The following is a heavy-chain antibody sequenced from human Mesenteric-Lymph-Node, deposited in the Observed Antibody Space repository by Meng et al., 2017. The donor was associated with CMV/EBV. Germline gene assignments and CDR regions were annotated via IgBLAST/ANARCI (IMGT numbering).Heavy chain of an antibody. V-gene: IGHV4-4*02. J-gene: IGHJ4*02. CDR1: GGAFRSNW. CDR2: ILYSGTT. Sequence: LSLTCAGSGGAFRSNWWSWVRQPPGKGLEWIGEILYSGTTTYNPSLKSRVTISVDESKNEFSLKLTSVTAADTAVYYCARNGYYSLDYWSQGALVTVSS. CDR3: ARNGYYSLDY. D-gene: IGHD3-22*01.